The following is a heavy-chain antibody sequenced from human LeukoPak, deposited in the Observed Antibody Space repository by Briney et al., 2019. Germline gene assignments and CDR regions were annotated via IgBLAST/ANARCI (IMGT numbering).Heavy chain of an antibody. D-gene: IGHD2-2*01. CDR2: VSAYNGNT. CDR1: GYTFSSYG. J-gene: IGHJ4*02. V-gene: IGHV1-18*01. Sequence: ASVKVSCKAAGYTFSSYGISWVRQAPGQGLEWMGWVSAYNGNTNYAQKLQGGVTMTTDTSTSTAYMGLRSLRSDDTAVYYCARVPPEDPLLSSALDDWGRGTLVTVSS. CDR3: ARVPPEDPLLSSALDD.